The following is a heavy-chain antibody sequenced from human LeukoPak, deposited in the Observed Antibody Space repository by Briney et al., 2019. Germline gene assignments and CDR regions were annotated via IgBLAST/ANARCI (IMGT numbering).Heavy chain of an antibody. V-gene: IGHV4-39*01. D-gene: IGHD3-10*01. J-gene: IGHJ4*02. CDR2: IYYSGSS. Sequence: SETLSLTCTVSGGSISSSSYYWGWVRQPPGKGLEWIATIYYSGSSYYNPSLKSRVTISVDTSKNQFSLKLSSVTAADTAVYYCARLAQGSGTYGSDYWGQGTLVTVSS. CDR1: GGSISSSSYY. CDR3: ARLAQGSGTYGSDY.